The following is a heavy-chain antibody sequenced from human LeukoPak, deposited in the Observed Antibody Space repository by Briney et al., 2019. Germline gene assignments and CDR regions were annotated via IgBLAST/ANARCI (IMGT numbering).Heavy chain of an antibody. V-gene: IGHV4-39*01. CDR1: GASTNTDSYF. J-gene: IGHJ4*02. CDR2: GYYSGSS. Sequence: SETLSLTCSVSGASTNTDSYFWGWIRQPPGEGLEWIGSGYYSGSSHYNPSLKSRVTISVDTSKNQFLLRVSSVTAADTAVYYCVRLWLRWGIDYWGQGSLVSVSS. CDR3: VRLWLRWGIDY. D-gene: IGHD5-12*01.